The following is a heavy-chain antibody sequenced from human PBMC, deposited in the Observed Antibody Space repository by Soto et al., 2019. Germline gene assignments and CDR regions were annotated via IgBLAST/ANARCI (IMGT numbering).Heavy chain of an antibody. Sequence: GGSLRLSCAASGFTFSSYAMSWVRQAPGKGLEWVSAISGSGGSTYYADSVKGRFTISRDNSKNTLYLQMNSLRAEDTAVYYCAKDRRDYYGSGSYYFDYGGQGTLVTVSS. V-gene: IGHV3-23*01. J-gene: IGHJ4*02. CDR1: GFTFSSYA. CDR3: AKDRRDYYGSGSYYFDY. CDR2: ISGSGGST. D-gene: IGHD3-10*01.